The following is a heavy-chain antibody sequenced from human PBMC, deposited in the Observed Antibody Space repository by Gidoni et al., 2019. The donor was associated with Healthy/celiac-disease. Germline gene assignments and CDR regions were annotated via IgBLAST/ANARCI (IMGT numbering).Heavy chain of an antibody. CDR2: INHSGST. CDR1: GGSFSGYY. V-gene: IGHV4-34*01. D-gene: IGHD2-21*02. Sequence: QVQLQQWGAGLLKPSETLSLTCAVYGGSFSGYYWSWIRQPPGKGLEWIGEINHSGSTNYNPSLKSRVTISVDTSKNQFSLKLSSVTAADTAVYYCARGGDAYCGGDCYPRFVWFDPWGQGTLVTVSS. CDR3: ARGGDAYCGGDCYPRFVWFDP. J-gene: IGHJ5*02.